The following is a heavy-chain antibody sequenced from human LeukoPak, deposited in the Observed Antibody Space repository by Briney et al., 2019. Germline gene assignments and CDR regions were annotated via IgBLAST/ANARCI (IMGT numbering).Heavy chain of an antibody. CDR2: IYYSGST. CDR1: GGSISSYY. CDR3: AATGKGAAAFDY. Sequence: PSETLSLTCTVSGGSISSYYWSWIRQPPGKGLEWIGYIYYSGSTNYNPSLKSRVTISVDTSKNQFSLNLSSVTAADTAVYYCAATGKGAAAFDYWGQGTLVTVSS. J-gene: IGHJ4*02. V-gene: IGHV4-59*01. D-gene: IGHD1-26*01.